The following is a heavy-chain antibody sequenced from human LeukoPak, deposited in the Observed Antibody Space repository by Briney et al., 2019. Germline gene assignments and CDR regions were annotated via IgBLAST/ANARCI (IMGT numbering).Heavy chain of an antibody. Sequence: GTSLRLSCAASGFTFRSYAMDWVRQAPGKGLEWVAGLSGSGGSTYYADSEKGRFTISRDNSKNTLYLQMNSLRAEDTALYYCAKTGCSGDSCARGPFDIWGQGTMVTVSS. CDR1: GFTFRSYA. J-gene: IGHJ3*02. CDR2: LSGSGGST. V-gene: IGHV3-23*01. D-gene: IGHD2-15*01. CDR3: AKTGCSGDSCARGPFDI.